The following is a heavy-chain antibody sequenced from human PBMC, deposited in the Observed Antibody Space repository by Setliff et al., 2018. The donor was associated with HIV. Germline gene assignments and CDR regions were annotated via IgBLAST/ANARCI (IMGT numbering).Heavy chain of an antibody. D-gene: IGHD6-19*01. V-gene: IGHV4-4*08. CDR2: IYTSGIT. CDR3: ARDYSGWYYFDC. CDR1: GGSISSHY. J-gene: IGHJ4*02. Sequence: SETLSLTCTVSGGSISSHYWSWIRLPPGKGLEWIGYIYTSGITNYNPSLKSRVTMSVDTSKNQFSLKLSSVTAADTAVYDCARDYSGWYYFDCWGQGTLVTVSS.